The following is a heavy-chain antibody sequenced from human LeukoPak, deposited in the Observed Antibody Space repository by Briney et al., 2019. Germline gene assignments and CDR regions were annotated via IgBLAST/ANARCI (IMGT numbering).Heavy chain of an antibody. CDR2: IYYSGST. CDR3: ARRAYSYGDFDY. Sequence: PSETLSLTCTVSGGSISSGGYYWSWIRQHPGKGLEWIGYIYYSGSTYYNPSLKSRVTISVDTSKNQFSLKLSSATAADTAVYYCARRAYSYGDFDYWGQGTLVTVSS. J-gene: IGHJ4*02. CDR1: GGSISSGGYY. V-gene: IGHV4-31*03. D-gene: IGHD5-18*01.